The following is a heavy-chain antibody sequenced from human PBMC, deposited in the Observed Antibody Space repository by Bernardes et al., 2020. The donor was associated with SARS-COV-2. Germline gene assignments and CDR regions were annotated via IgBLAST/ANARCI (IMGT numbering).Heavy chain of an antibody. V-gene: IGHV4-39*01. CDR3: ARPDSSSWYDASWFDP. D-gene: IGHD6-13*01. CDR1: GGSISSSSYY. Sequence: SETLSLTCTVSGGSISSSSYYWGWIRQPPGTGLEWIGSIYYSGSTYYNPSLKSRVTISVDTSKNQFSLKLSTVTAADTAVYYCARPDSSSWYDASWFDPWGQGTLVTVSS. CDR2: IYYSGST. J-gene: IGHJ5*02.